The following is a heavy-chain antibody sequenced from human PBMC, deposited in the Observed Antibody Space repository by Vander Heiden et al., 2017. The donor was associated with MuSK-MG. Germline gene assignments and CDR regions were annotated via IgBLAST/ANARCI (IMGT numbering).Heavy chain of an antibody. Sequence: EVQLLESGGGLVQPGDSLRVSCAASGFTCSSSAMNWVRQAPGKGLEWVSVVSSSGGNTFYADSVKGRFTISRDNSKNTLYLQMNSLRAEDTAVYYCAKSRSGSYFRALDMWGQGTMVTVSS. V-gene: IGHV3-23*01. D-gene: IGHD1-26*01. CDR1: GFTCSSSA. CDR3: AKSRSGSYFRALDM. J-gene: IGHJ3*02. CDR2: VSSSGGNT.